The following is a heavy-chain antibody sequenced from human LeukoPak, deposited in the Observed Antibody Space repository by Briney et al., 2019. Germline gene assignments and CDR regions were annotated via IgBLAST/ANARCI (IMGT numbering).Heavy chain of an antibody. V-gene: IGHV3-30*02. CDR1: GFTFSSYG. CDR2: IRYDGSDK. D-gene: IGHD5-12*01. J-gene: IGHJ6*03. CDR3: AKDGYSGYDSSYYYMDV. Sequence: GGSLRLSCAASGFTFSSYGMHWVRQAPGKGLEWVAFIRYDGSDKYYADSVKGRFTNSRDNSKNTLYLQMNSLRAEDTAVYYCAKDGYSGYDSSYYYMDVWGKGTTVTVSS.